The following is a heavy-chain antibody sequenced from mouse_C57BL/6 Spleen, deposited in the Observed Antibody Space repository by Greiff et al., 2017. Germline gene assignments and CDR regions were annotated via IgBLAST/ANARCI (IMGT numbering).Heavy chain of an antibody. CDR3: TRDYYGSSYVDC. V-gene: IGHV1-5*01. CDR2: IYPGNSDT. Sequence: EVQLQQSGTVLARPGASVKMSCKTSGYTFTSYWMHWVKQRPGQGLEWIGAIYPGNSDTSYNQKFKGKAKLTAVTSASTAYMELSSLTNEGSAVYYCTRDYYGSSYVDCWGQGNTLTVAS. CDR1: GYTFTSYW. D-gene: IGHD1-1*01. J-gene: IGHJ2*01.